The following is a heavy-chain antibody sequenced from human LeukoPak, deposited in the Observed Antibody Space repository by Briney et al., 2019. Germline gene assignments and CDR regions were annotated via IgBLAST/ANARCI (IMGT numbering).Heavy chain of an antibody. D-gene: IGHD6-13*01. CDR3: ARDSGSSWYSSRWFDP. Sequence: KTSETLSLTCAVYGGSFSGYYWSWIRQPPGKGLEWIGYIYYSGSTNYNPSLKSRVTISVDTSKNQFSLNLSSVTAADTALYYCARDSGSSWYSSRWFDPWGQGTLVTVSS. V-gene: IGHV4-59*01. J-gene: IGHJ5*02. CDR1: GGSFSGYY. CDR2: IYYSGST.